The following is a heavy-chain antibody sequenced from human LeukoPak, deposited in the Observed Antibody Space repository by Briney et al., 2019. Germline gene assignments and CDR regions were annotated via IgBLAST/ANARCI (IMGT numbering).Heavy chain of an antibody. Sequence: GGSLRLSCAASGFSFNEYSMNWVGQPPGKGLEWVAGITWNDGSAAYADSMKGRFTISRDSAKNSLYLQMNSLRAEDTALDYCATATVGLDFDYWGQGTLVTVSS. J-gene: IGHJ4*02. D-gene: IGHD1-26*01. V-gene: IGHV3-20*04. CDR3: ATATVGLDFDY. CDR1: GFSFNEYS. CDR2: ITWNDGSA.